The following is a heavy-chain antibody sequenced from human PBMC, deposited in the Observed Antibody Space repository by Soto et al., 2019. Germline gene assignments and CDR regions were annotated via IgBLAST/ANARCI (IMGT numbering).Heavy chain of an antibody. CDR2: IDGAGTVM. CDR3: VREVCSGGLCKVFDY. J-gene: IGHJ4*02. CDR1: GLTFSSYW. Sequence: EVHLVESGGGLVQPGGALRLSCAASGLTFSSYWMHWVRQAPGKGLVWLSSIDGAGTVMPHADSVKGRFTVSRDNAKNTLYLQMNSLRAEETAVYYCVREVCSGGLCKVFDYCGQGTPVPVSS. D-gene: IGHD2-8*02. V-gene: IGHV3-74*01.